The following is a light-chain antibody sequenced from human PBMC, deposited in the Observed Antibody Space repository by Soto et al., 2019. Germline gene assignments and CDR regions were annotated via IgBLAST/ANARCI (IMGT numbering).Light chain of an antibody. Sequence: QSVLTQPASVSGSPGQSITISCTGTSSDVGGYNYVSWYQHHPGKAPRLMIYASSNRPSGVSHRFSGSRSGNTASLTISGLKAEDEADYYCSSYTSGSTLYVFGTGTKVTVL. V-gene: IGLV2-14*01. J-gene: IGLJ1*01. CDR3: SSYTSGSTLYV. CDR1: SSDVGGYNY. CDR2: ASS.